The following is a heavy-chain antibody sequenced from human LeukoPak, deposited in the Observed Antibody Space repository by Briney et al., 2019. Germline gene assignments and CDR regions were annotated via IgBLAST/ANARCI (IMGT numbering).Heavy chain of an antibody. CDR1: GVSISTYY. CDR3: ARHTRMWGYFDY. Sequence: PETLSLTCTVSGVSISTYYWSWLRQPAGKGLEWIGRLYASGPTNYNPSLKSRVTMSVDTSKNQLSLNVNSVTVADTAVYFCARHTRMWGYFDYWGQGTLVAVSS. D-gene: IGHD1-26*01. J-gene: IGHJ4*02. CDR2: LYASGPT. V-gene: IGHV4-4*07.